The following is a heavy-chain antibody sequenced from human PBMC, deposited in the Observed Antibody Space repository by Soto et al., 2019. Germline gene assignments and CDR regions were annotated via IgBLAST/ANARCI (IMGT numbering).Heavy chain of an antibody. CDR3: ARDIRGIVVALDAFDT. D-gene: IGHD3-22*01. Sequence: GXSVKVSCKASGGPFISYAIIWVRQAPGQGLEWMGGIIPIFGTANYAQKFQGRVTITADESTSTAYMELSSLRSEDTAVYYCARDIRGIVVALDAFDTWGQGTMVTVSS. CDR1: GGPFISYA. CDR2: IIPIFGTA. J-gene: IGHJ3*02. V-gene: IGHV1-69*01.